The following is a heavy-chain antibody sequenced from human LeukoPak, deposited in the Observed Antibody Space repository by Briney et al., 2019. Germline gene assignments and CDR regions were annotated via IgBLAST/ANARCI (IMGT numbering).Heavy chain of an antibody. D-gene: IGHD3-22*01. Sequence: GGSLRLSCAPSGFTFSTFSMHWVRQAPRKGGARVSCKSVSSTYTYYADSVKGRFTISRDDANSSLYLKMNSVRVEDTAVYFCARDPQYFFDSSGFDYWGQGSLVAVSS. V-gene: IGHV3-21*01. J-gene: IGHJ4*02. CDR3: ARDPQYFFDSSGFDY. CDR1: GFTFSTFS. CDR2: KSVSSTYT.